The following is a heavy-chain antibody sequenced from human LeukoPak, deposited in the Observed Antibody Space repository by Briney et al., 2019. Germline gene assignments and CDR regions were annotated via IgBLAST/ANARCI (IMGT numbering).Heavy chain of an antibody. CDR1: GFTFSTYW. CDR3: ARQFHLWFGNSYFDY. CDR2: IKQDGSEK. J-gene: IGHJ4*02. Sequence: GGSLRLSCAASGFTFSTYWMSWVRQAPGKGLEWVANIKQDGSEKYYVDSVKGRFTISRDNAKNSLYLQMNSLRAEDTAVYYRARQFHLWFGNSYFDYWGQETLVTVSS. V-gene: IGHV3-7*03. D-gene: IGHD3-10*01.